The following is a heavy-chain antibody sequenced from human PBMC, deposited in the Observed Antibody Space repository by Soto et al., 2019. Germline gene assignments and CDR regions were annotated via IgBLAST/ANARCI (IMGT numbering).Heavy chain of an antibody. CDR2: INPNSGGT. D-gene: IGHD6-19*01. Sequence: ASVKVSCKASGYTFTGYYMHWVRQAPGQGLEWMGWINPNSGGTNYAQKFQGWVTMTRDTSISTAYMELSRLRSDDTAVYYCAREEEAGVPRASSGWYYFDYWGQGTLVTVSS. CDR1: GYTFTGYY. CDR3: AREEEAGVPRASSGWYYFDY. V-gene: IGHV1-2*04. J-gene: IGHJ4*02.